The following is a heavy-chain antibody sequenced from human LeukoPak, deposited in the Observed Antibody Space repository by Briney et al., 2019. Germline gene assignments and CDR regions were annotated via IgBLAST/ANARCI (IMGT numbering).Heavy chain of an antibody. CDR3: AALWSRYY. CDR1: GFTFSYYG. D-gene: IGHD3-10*01. Sequence: PGGSLRLSCAASGFTFSYYGMHWVRQAPGKGLEWVAVISYDGSNKYYADSVKGRFTTSRDNSKNTLYLQMNSLRAEDTAVYYCAALWSRYYWGQGTLVTVSS. J-gene: IGHJ4*02. CDR2: ISYDGSNK. V-gene: IGHV3-30*03.